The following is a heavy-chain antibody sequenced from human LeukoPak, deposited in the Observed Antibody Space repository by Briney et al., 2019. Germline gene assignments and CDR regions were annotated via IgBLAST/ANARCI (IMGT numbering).Heavy chain of an antibody. Sequence: PGGSLRLSCAASGFTFSGYAMSWVRQAPGKGLEWVSTISGSGGSTYYADSVKGRFTISRDNSKNTLYLQMNSLRAEDTAAYYCAKDPDGYNSGWYVPYFDYWGQGTLVTVSS. CDR2: ISGSGGST. D-gene: IGHD6-19*01. CDR1: GFTFSGYA. CDR3: AKDPDGYNSGWYVPYFDY. V-gene: IGHV3-23*01. J-gene: IGHJ4*02.